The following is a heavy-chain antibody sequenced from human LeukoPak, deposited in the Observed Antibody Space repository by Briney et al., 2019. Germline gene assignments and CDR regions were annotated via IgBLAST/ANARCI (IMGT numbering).Heavy chain of an antibody. CDR3: AKGGGGRWLHYFDY. V-gene: IGHV3-30*18. CDR2: ISYDGSSK. J-gene: IGHJ4*02. CDR1: GFTFSSYG. Sequence: QVQLVESGGGVVQPGRSLRLSCAPFGFTFSSYGMHWVRQAPGKGLEWVAVISYDGSSKYYADSVKGRFTISRDNSKNTLYLQMNSRGGEDTAVYYCAKGGGGRWLHYFDYWGQGTLVTVSS. D-gene: IGHD5-24*01.